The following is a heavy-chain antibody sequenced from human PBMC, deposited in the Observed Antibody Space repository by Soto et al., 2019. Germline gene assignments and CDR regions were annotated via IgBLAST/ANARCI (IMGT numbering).Heavy chain of an antibody. V-gene: IGHV1-2*02. J-gene: IGHJ2*01. CDR3: AREIRSGYYRYWYFDL. CDR2: INPDSGGT. Sequence: QVQLVQSRAEVKKPGASVKVSCTASGYTFTIYHLHWVRQAPGQGLEWMGWINPDSGGTKYAQKFQGGVTMTRDTSTSTVYMELSRLRSDATAVYYCAREIRSGYYRYWYFDLWGRGTLVTVSS. D-gene: IGHD3-3*01. CDR1: GYTFTIYH.